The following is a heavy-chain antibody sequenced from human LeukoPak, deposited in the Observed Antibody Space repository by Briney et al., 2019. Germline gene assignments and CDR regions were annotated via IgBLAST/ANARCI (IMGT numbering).Heavy chain of an antibody. CDR3: TSRNYYDSSGYYYFDY. V-gene: IGHV4-34*01. Sequence: PSETLSLTCVVYGGSFNDYYWSWIRQPPGKGLEWIGEINHSGSTNYNPSLKSRVTTSVDTSKNQFSLKLSSVTAADTAVYYCTSRNYYDSSGYYYFDYWGRGTLVTVSS. CDR2: INHSGST. D-gene: IGHD3-22*01. J-gene: IGHJ4*02. CDR1: GGSFNDYY.